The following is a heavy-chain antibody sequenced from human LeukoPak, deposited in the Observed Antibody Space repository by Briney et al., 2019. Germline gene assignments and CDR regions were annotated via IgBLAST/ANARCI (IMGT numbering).Heavy chain of an antibody. CDR2: INHSGST. CDR1: GXSFSDYY. J-gene: IGHJ4*02. D-gene: IGHD6-13*01. Sequence: TSETLSLTCAVYGXSFSDYYWSWIRQPPGKGLEWIGEINHSGSTNYNPSLKSRVTISVDTSKNQFSLKLTSVTAADTAVYYCARGYSSSWYDWGQGTLVTVSS. CDR3: ARGYSSSWYD. V-gene: IGHV4-34*01.